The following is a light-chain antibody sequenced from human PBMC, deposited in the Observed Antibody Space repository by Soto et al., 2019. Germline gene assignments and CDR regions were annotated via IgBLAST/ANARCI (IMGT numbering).Light chain of an antibody. J-gene: IGKJ1*01. Sequence: EIVMTQSPAALSVSTGERATLSCRASQSVSDNLAWYQQKPGQAPRLLIFGTSTRATGIPARFSGSGSGTEFTLNISSLQSEDFAVYYCQQYKNWPPWTLGQGTKVDIK. CDR2: GTS. CDR1: QSVSDN. CDR3: QQYKNWPPWT. V-gene: IGKV3-15*01.